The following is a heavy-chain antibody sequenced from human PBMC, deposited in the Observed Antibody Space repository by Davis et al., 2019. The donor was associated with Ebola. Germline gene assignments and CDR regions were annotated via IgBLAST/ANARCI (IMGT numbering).Heavy chain of an antibody. CDR3: ARGDRGYSYGYGDYDYYGMDV. CDR2: IYYSGST. CDR1: GGSISSYY. J-gene: IGHJ6*02. V-gene: IGHV4-59*01. D-gene: IGHD5-18*01. Sequence: MPSETLSLTCTVSGGSISSYYWSWIPQPPGKGLEWIGYIYYSGSTNYNPSLKSRVTISVDTSKNQFSLQLSSVNAADTAVYYCARGDRGYSYGYGDYDYYGMDVWGQGTTVTVSS.